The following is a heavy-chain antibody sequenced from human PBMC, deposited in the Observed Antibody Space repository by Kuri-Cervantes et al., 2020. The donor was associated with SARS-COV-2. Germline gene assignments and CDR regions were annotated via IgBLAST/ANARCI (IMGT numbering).Heavy chain of an antibody. J-gene: IGHJ4*02. CDR3: AREYYYGSGRYYGAFDH. CDR2: LNPSGGSR. CDR1: EGTFSNYV. Sequence: ASVKVSCKAAEGTFSNYVISWVRQAPGQGLEWMGMLNPSGGSRINTQKFQGRLTMTRDTPTSTVYMELSSLRSDDTAVYYCAREYYYGSGRYYGAFDHWGQGTPVTVSS. D-gene: IGHD3-10*01. V-gene: IGHV1-46*01.